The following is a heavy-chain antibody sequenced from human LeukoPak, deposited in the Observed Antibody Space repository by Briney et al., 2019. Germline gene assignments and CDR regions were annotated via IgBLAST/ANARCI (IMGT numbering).Heavy chain of an antibody. V-gene: IGHV4-4*07. D-gene: IGHD1-26*01. Sequence: SETLSLTCTVSGGSISSYYWSWIRQPAGKGLEWIGRIYTSGSTNYNPSLKSRVTMSVDTSKNQFSLKLSSVTAADTAVYYCAGDFDELLRFNWFDPWGQGTLVTVSS. CDR1: GGSISSYY. CDR3: AGDFDELLRFNWFDP. J-gene: IGHJ5*02. CDR2: IYTSGST.